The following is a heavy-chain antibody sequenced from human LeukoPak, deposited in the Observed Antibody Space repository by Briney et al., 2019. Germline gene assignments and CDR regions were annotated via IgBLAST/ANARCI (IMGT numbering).Heavy chain of an antibody. V-gene: IGHV1-69*06. Sequence: ASVKVSCKASGGTFSSYAISWVRQAPGQGLEWMGGIIPIFGTANYAQKFQGRVTITADKSTSTAYMELSSLRSEDTAVYYCARDLSPSSSWLYYYYYMDVWGKGTTVTVS. D-gene: IGHD6-13*01. CDR1: GGTFSSYA. CDR3: ARDLSPSSSWLYYYYYMDV. J-gene: IGHJ6*03. CDR2: IIPIFGTA.